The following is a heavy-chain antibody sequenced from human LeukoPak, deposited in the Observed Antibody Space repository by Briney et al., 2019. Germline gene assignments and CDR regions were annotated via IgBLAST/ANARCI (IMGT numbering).Heavy chain of an antibody. CDR2: IYHSGST. CDR3: ARDPKAAAGGDY. V-gene: IGHV4-39*07. CDR1: GGSISSGGYY. D-gene: IGHD6-13*01. J-gene: IGHJ4*02. Sequence: PSKTLSLTCTVSGGSISSGGYYWSWVRQPPGKGLEWIGEIYHSGSTNYNPSLKSRVTISVDKSKNQFSLKLSSVTAADTAVYYCARDPKAAAGGDYWGQGTLVTVSS.